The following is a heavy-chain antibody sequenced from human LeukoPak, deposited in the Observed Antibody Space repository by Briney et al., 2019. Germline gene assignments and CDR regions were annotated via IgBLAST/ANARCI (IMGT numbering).Heavy chain of an antibody. CDR2: IIPVLGVS. V-gene: IGHV1-69*04. J-gene: IGHJ5*02. CDR3: TRARIAAAGTEGNWFDP. CDR1: GYTFTSYA. Sequence: SVKVSCKASGYTFTSYAMNWVRQAPGQGLEWMGRIIPVLGVSNFAQKFQGRVTITADKSTNTAHMELSRLESGDTAVYYCTRARIAAAGTEGNWFDPWGQGTLVTVSS. D-gene: IGHD6-13*01.